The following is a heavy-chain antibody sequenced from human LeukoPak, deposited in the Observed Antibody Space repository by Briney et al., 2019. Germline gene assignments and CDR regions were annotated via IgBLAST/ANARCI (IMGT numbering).Heavy chain of an antibody. J-gene: IGHJ3*02. CDR3: TRHGGCSGGSYDAFDI. CDR2: IRSKANSYAT. Sequence: GGSLRLSCAASGFTFSGSAMHWVRQASGKGLEWVGRIRSKANSYATAYAASVKGRFTISRDDSKNTAYLQMNSPKTEDTAVYYCTRHGGCSGGSYDAFDIWGQGTMVTVSS. CDR1: GFTFSGSA. D-gene: IGHD2-15*01. V-gene: IGHV3-73*01.